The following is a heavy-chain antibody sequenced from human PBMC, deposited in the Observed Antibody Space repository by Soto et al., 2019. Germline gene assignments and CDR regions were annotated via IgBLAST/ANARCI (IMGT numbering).Heavy chain of an antibody. CDR1: GFSLSTVGMH. CDR3: EPMTTTHSFTF. CDR2: IYWEDDK. Sequence: SGPTLVNPTQTLTLTCTFPGFSLSTVGMHVSWIRQPPGKALEWLARIYWEDDKWYSPSLKTRLTISKDTCKNRVVLTMTNMDPVDTATYYCEPMTTTHSFTFWGQGTLVTVSS. V-gene: IGHV2-70*04. D-gene: IGHD1-1*01. J-gene: IGHJ4*02.